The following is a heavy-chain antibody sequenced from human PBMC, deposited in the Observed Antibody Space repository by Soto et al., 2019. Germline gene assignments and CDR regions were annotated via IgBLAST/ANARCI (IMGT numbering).Heavy chain of an antibody. CDR1: GFTFNNAW. D-gene: IGHD6-19*01. J-gene: IGHJ4*02. CDR2: IKGEADGGTT. V-gene: IGHV3-15*01. Sequence: GGSLRLSCAASGFTFNNAWMSWVRQAPGKGLEWVGRIKGEADGGTTDYAAPVKGRFTISRDNSKNTLYLQMSSLRLDDTAVYYCAKVITPRSSNGWPIDSWGQGTLVTVSS. CDR3: AKVITPRSSNGWPIDS.